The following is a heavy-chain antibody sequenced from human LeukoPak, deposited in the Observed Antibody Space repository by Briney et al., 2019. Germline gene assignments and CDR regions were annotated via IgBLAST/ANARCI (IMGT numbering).Heavy chain of an antibody. CDR3: ARGSTWGGDY. D-gene: IGHD3-16*01. J-gene: IGHJ4*02. CDR2: TKPDGSER. Sequence: PGGSLRLSCAASGFTFSSSWMSWVRQAPGKGLEWVATTKPDGSERYHVDSVKGRFTISRDNAKNLLYLQMSSLRAEDTAVYYCARGSTWGGDYWGQGTLVTVSS. V-gene: IGHV3-7*05. CDR1: GFTFSSSW.